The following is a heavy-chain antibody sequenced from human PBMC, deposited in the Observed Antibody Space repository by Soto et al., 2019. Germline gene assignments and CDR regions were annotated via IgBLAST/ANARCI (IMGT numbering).Heavy chain of an antibody. D-gene: IGHD3-10*01. J-gene: IGHJ6*02. Sequence: PSETLSLTCTVSGGSVSSGYYYWTWIRQPLGKGLDWIGSVYYTGSANYNPSLKSRVTLSVDTSKNQFSLKLTSVTTADTAVYYCVRDRGMVRGVRNYFYYGMDVWGQGTTVTVSS. CDR2: VYYTGSA. CDR1: GGSVSSGYYY. CDR3: VRDRGMVRGVRNYFYYGMDV. V-gene: IGHV4-61*01.